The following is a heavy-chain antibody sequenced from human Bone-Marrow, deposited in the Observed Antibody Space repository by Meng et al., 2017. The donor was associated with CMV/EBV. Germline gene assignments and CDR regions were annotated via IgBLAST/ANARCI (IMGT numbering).Heavy chain of an antibody. J-gene: IGHJ4*02. Sequence: GSLRLSCTVSGGSISSSSYYWGWIRQPPGKGLEWIGSIYYSGSTYYNPSLKSRVTISVDTSKNQFSLKLSSVTAADTAVYYCARVSGDIVVVPAYVWGQGTRVTVSS. CDR2: IYYSGST. CDR1: GGSISSSSYY. CDR3: ARVSGDIVVVPAYV. D-gene: IGHD2-2*01. V-gene: IGHV4-39*07.